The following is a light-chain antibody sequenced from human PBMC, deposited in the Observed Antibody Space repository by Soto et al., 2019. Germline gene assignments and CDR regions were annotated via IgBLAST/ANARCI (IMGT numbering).Light chain of an antibody. CDR2: KAS. CDR1: QSISPW. J-gene: IGKJ2*01. CDR3: QQYKTYSRT. Sequence: EIQMTQSPSTLSASVGDRVTITCRASQSISPWLAWYQQKPGKAPKILIYKASSLESGVPSRFSGSDSGTEFTLTISSLQPDDVVTYYCQQYKTYSRTFGQGTKLEIK. V-gene: IGKV1-5*03.